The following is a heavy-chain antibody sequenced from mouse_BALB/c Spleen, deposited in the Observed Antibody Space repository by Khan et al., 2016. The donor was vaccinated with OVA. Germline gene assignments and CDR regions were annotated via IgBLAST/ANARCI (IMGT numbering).Heavy chain of an antibody. Sequence: QVQLKESGPGLVQPSQSLSITCTVSGFSLTNYGVHWVRQSPGKGLEWLGVIWSSGITDYNATFMSRLSLSRDISKSQVFFKMNSLQANDTGIYYCARNRNGYFDYWGQGTTLTGSS. CDR1: GFSLTNYG. D-gene: IGHD1-1*02. V-gene: IGHV2-2*02. CDR3: ARNRNGYFDY. CDR2: IWSSGIT. J-gene: IGHJ2*01.